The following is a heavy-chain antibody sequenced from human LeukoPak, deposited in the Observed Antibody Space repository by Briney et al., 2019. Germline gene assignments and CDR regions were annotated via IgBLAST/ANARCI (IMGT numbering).Heavy chain of an antibody. D-gene: IGHD3-22*01. CDR1: GFTFSDYY. CDR3: ARAYYYDLYYFDY. V-gene: IGHV3-11*01. J-gene: IGHJ4*02. Sequence: GGSLRLSCAASGFTFSDYYMSWIRQAPGKGLEWVSYISSSGSTIYYADSVKGRFTISRDNAKNSLYLQMNSLRAEDTAVYYCARAYYYDLYYFDYWGQGTLVTVSS. CDR2: ISSSGSTI.